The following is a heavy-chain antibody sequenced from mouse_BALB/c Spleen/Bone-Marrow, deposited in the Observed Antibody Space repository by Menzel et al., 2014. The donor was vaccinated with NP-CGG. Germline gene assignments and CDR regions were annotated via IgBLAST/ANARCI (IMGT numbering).Heavy chain of an antibody. CDR1: GFDFSRYW. D-gene: IGHD1-2*01. CDR2: INPDSSTI. CDR3: ARQGYYGYSDY. Sequence: EVKLQESGGGLVQPGGSLKLSCAASGFDFSRYWMSWVRQAPGKGLEWIGEINPDSSTINYTPSLKDKFIISRDNAKNTLYLQTRKVRSEDTAPYYCARQGYYGYSDYWGQGTTLTVSS. J-gene: IGHJ2*01. V-gene: IGHV4-1*02.